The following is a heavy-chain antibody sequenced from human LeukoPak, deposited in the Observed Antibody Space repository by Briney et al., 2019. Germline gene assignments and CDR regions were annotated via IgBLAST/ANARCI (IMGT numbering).Heavy chain of an antibody. CDR1: GFTFSSYA. Sequence: GGSLRLSCAASGFTFSSYAMHWVRQAPGKGLEWVAVISYDGSNKYYADSVKGRFTISRDNSKNTLYLQMNSLRAEDTAVYYCAKGDYYDSSGYYYSSKLFDYWGQGTLVTVSS. D-gene: IGHD3-22*01. CDR2: ISYDGSNK. CDR3: AKGDYYDSSGYYYSSKLFDY. J-gene: IGHJ4*02. V-gene: IGHV3-30-3*01.